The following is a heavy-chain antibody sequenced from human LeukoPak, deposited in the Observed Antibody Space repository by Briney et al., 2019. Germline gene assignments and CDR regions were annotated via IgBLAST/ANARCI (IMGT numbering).Heavy chain of an antibody. J-gene: IGHJ1*01. V-gene: IGHV3-7*01. Sequence: GGSLRLSCAASGFSFSTYWMSWVRQGPGKGLEWVANIRQDGSEIYYVDSVKGRFTISRDNAKNSLFLQMNSLRAEDTAVYYCAREVYCSSTSCYTGYFQHWGQGTLVTVSS. CDR3: AREVYCSSTSCYTGYFQH. CDR1: GFSFSTYW. CDR2: IRQDGSEI. D-gene: IGHD2-2*02.